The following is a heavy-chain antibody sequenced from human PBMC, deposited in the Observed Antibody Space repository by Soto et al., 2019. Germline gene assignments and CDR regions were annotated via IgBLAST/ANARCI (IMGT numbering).Heavy chain of an antibody. Sequence: QVQLVQSGAEVKKPGASVKVSCKASGYTFTSYAMHWVRQAPGQGREGMGWINAGNGNTKYSQQSQGRVTITRDTSASTAYRELSSLRAEDTAVYYCGRGSGLNRFDPWGQGTLVTVPS. J-gene: IGHJ5*02. CDR3: GRGSGLNRFDP. CDR1: GYTFTSYA. CDR2: INAGNGNT. D-gene: IGHD3-10*01. V-gene: IGHV1-3*01.